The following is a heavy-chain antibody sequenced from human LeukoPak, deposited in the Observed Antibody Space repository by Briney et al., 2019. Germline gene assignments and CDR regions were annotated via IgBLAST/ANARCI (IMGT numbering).Heavy chain of an antibody. CDR1: GGSFSGYS. CDR3: ARAGYYYDSSGIDY. CDR2: IYHSGST. V-gene: IGHV4-30-2*01. Sequence: SETLSLTCAVYGGSFSGYSWSWIRQPPGKGLEWIGYIYHSGSTYYNPSLKSRVTISVDRSKNQFSLKLSSVTAADTAVYYCARAGYYYDSSGIDYWGQGTLVTVSS. J-gene: IGHJ4*02. D-gene: IGHD3-22*01.